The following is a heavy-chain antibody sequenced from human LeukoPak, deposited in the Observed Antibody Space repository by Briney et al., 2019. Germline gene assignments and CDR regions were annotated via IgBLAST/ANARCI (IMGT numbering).Heavy chain of an antibody. Sequence: GGSLRLSCAASGFTFSSYAMSWVRQAPGRGLEWVSAISGSGGSTYYADSVKGRFTISRDNSKNTLYLQMNSLRAEDTAVYYWAKWMTTDYYYYYGMDVWGQGTTVTVSS. CDR2: ISGSGGST. V-gene: IGHV3-23*01. CDR3: AKWMTTDYYYYYGMDV. CDR1: GFTFSSYA. J-gene: IGHJ6*02. D-gene: IGHD4-11*01.